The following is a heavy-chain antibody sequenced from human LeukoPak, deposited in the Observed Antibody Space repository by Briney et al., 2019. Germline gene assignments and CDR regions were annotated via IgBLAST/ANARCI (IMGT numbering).Heavy chain of an antibody. D-gene: IGHD3-22*01. CDR2: IYTSGST. Sequence: SETLSLTCTVSGGSISSGSYYWSWIRQPAGKGLEWIGRIYTSGSTNYNPSLKSRVTISVDRSKNQFSLKLSSVTAADTAVYYCARGIPPEYYDSSGDPPFDYWGQGTLVTVSS. V-gene: IGHV4-61*02. J-gene: IGHJ4*02. CDR1: GGSISSGSYY. CDR3: ARGIPPEYYDSSGDPPFDY.